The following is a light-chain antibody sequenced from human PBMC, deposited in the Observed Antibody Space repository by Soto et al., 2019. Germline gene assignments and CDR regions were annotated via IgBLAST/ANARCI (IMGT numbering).Light chain of an antibody. Sequence: DIQMTQSPSSVSASVGDTVTITCRASQNILNWLAWYQQKPGKAPELLIYAASSLQYGVPSRFSGSGSGTHFTLTISSLQPEDFATYYCQQSNSFPRTFGPGTTVDVK. CDR2: AAS. V-gene: IGKV1D-12*01. CDR3: QQSNSFPRT. J-gene: IGKJ3*01. CDR1: QNILNW.